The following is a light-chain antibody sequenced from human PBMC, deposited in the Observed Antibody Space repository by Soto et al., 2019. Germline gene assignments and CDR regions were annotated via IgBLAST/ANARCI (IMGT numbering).Light chain of an antibody. Sequence: EIVLTQSPATLSVSPGERATLSCRASQSVNINLAWYQQKPGQPPRLLIYGASSRATGIPDRFSGSGSGTDFTLTISRLEPEDFAVFYCQHYDSLPITFGQGTRLEIK. CDR2: GAS. CDR3: QHYDSLPIT. CDR1: QSVNIN. V-gene: IGKV3-20*01. J-gene: IGKJ5*01.